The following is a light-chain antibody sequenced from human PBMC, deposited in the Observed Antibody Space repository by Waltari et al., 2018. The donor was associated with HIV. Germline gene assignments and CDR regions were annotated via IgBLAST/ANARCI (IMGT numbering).Light chain of an antibody. CDR3: QSYDSSLSGVV. CDR2: GNS. J-gene: IGLJ2*01. Sequence: QSVLTQPPSVSGAPGQGVTISCTGSSSNIGAGYDVHWYQQLPGTAPKHLIYGNSNRPSGVPDRFSGSKSGTSASLAITGLQAEDEADYYCQSYDSSLSGVVFGGGTKLTVL. CDR1: SSNIGAGYD. V-gene: IGLV1-40*01.